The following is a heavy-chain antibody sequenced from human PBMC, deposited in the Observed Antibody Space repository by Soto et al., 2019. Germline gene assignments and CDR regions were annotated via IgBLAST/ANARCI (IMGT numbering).Heavy chain of an antibody. J-gene: IGHJ6*03. CDR3: ARGMCSGIACNGWAHYYMDV. D-gene: IGHD2-15*01. CDR2: IYYSGNT. CDR1: GGSISSYY. Sequence: LEPLCLTCTVAGGSISSYYWSWIRQPPGKGLEWIGDIYYSGNTNYNPSLRSRVSISVDTSKSQTSLKLSSVTAADTAIYFCARGMCSGIACNGWAHYYMDVWGKGTTVTVSS. V-gene: IGHV4-59*12.